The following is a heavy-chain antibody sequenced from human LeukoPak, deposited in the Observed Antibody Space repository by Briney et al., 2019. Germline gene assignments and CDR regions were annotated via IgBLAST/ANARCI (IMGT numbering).Heavy chain of an antibody. Sequence: SETLSLTCTVSGGSISSYYWSWIRQPPGKGLESIGYIYYSGSTNYNPSLKNRVTISIDTSKNQFSLNLGSVTAADTAIYYCARQNFLVTTGGPSFYFDYWGQGALVTVSS. CDR2: IYYSGST. V-gene: IGHV4-59*08. D-gene: IGHD4-17*01. CDR1: GGSISSYY. J-gene: IGHJ4*02. CDR3: ARQNFLVTTGGPSFYFDY.